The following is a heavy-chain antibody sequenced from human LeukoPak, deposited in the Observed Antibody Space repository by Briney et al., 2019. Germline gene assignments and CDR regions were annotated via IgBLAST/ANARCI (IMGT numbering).Heavy chain of an antibody. CDR2: INAGNGNT. J-gene: IGHJ4*02. CDR3: ARVQGYGGYFTLDY. CDR1: GYTFTNFG. Sequence: ASVKVSCKASGYTFTNFGISWVRQAPGQGLEWMGWINAGNGNTKYSQKFQGRVTITRDTSASTAYMELSSLRSEDTAVYYCARVQGYGGYFTLDYWGQGTLVTVSS. V-gene: IGHV1-3*01. D-gene: IGHD5-12*01.